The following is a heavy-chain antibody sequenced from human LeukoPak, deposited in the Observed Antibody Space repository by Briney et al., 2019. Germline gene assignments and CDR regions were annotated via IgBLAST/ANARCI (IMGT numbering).Heavy chain of an antibody. V-gene: IGHV4-38-2*02. Sequence: SETLSLTCTVSGYSISSGYYWGWIRQPPVKGLEWIGSIYHSGSTNYNPSLKSRVTISVDTSKNQFSLKLSSVTAADTAVYYCAGSSGWDQIDYWGQGTLVTVSS. CDR2: IYHSGST. CDR3: AGSSGWDQIDY. CDR1: GYSISSGYY. D-gene: IGHD6-19*01. J-gene: IGHJ4*02.